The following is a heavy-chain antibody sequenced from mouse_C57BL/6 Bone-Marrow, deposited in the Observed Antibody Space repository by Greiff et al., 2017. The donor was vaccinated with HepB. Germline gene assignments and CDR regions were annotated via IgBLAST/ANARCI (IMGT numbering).Heavy chain of an antibody. V-gene: IGHV1-55*01. J-gene: IGHJ2*01. Sequence: QVQLQQPGAELVKPGASVKMSCKASGYTFTSYWITWVKQRPGQGLEWIGDIYPGSGSTNYNEKFKSKATLTVDTSSSTAYMQLSSLTSEDSAVYYCAREGFVYGSSYFDYWGQGTTLTVSS. D-gene: IGHD1-1*01. CDR2: IYPGSGST. CDR1: GYTFTSYW. CDR3: AREGFVYGSSYFDY.